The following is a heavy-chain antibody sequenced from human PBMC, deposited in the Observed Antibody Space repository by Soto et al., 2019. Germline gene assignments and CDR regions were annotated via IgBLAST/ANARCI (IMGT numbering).Heavy chain of an antibody. Sequence: ASVKVSCKASGYTFTSYGISWVRQAPGQGLEWMGWISAYNGNTNYAQKLQGRVTMTTDTSTSTAYMELRSLRSAETAVYDFASTKSAEGPIEGSGSYQLGAFDIWGQGTMVTVSS. J-gene: IGHJ3*02. CDR3: ASTKSAEGPIEGSGSYQLGAFDI. V-gene: IGHV1-18*01. D-gene: IGHD1-26*01. CDR2: ISAYNGNT. CDR1: GYTFTSYG.